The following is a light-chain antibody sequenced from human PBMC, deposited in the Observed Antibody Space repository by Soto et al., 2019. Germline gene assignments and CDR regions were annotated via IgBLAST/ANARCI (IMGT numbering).Light chain of an antibody. CDR3: QSYDSRLSGVV. J-gene: IGLJ2*01. CDR2: GNS. Sequence: QSVLTQPPSVSGAPGQRVTISCTGSSSNIGAGYDVHWYQQLPGTAPKLLIYGNSNRPSGVPDRFSGSRSGTSAARAITGLQAEAEADYYCQSYDSRLSGVVFGGGTKLTVL. CDR1: SSNIGAGYD. V-gene: IGLV1-40*01.